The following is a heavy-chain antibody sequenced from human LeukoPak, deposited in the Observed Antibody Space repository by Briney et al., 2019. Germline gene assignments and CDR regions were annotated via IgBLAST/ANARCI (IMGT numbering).Heavy chain of an antibody. V-gene: IGHV1-2*02. Sequence: ASVKVSCKASGYTFTGYYMHWVRQAPGQGLEWMGWINPNSGGRNYAQKFQGRVTMTRDTTISTAYMELSRLRSDDTAVYYCARVMGSKDSSGWYAAFDIWGQGTMVTVSS. CDR2: INPNSGGR. D-gene: IGHD6-19*01. J-gene: IGHJ3*02. CDR1: GYTFTGYY. CDR3: ARVMGSKDSSGWYAAFDI.